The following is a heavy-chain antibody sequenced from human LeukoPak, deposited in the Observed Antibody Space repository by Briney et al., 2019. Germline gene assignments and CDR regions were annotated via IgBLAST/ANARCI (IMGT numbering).Heavy chain of an antibody. CDR3: ARDRDYFGYFDY. V-gene: IGHV4-59*01. Sequence: NPSETLSLTCTVSGGSISSYYWSWIRQPPGKGLEWIGYIYYSGSTNYNPSLKSRVTISVDTSKNQFSLKLSSVTAADTAVYYCARDRDYFGYFDYWGQGTLVTVSS. J-gene: IGHJ4*02. D-gene: IGHD2/OR15-2a*01. CDR2: IYYSGST. CDR1: GGSISSYY.